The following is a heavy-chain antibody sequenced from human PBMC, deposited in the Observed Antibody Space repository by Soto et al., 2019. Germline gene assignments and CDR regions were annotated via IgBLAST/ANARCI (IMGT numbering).Heavy chain of an antibody. V-gene: IGHV4-30-2*01. J-gene: IGHJ5*02. CDR2: INHSGST. CDR3: ARAKYYYDSSGYSNWFDP. CDR1: GGSSSHGGYY. Sequence: PSETLSLTFAVSGGSSSHGGYYWSCIRQPPWKGLEWIGYINHSGSTYYNPSLKSRFTISVDRSKNQFSLKLSSVTAADTAVYYCARAKYYYDSSGYSNWFDPWGQGTLVPVYS. D-gene: IGHD3-22*01.